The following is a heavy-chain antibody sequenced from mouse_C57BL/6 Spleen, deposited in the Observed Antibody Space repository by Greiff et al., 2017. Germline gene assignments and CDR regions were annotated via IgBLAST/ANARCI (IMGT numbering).Heavy chain of an antibody. CDR1: GFTFSDYG. J-gene: IGHJ1*03. CDR2: ISSGSSTI. V-gene: IGHV5-17*01. CDR3: ARGVYYGNLWYFDV. D-gene: IGHD2-1*01. Sequence: EVHLVESGGGLVKPGGSLKLSCAASGFTFSDYGMHWVRQAPEKGLEWVAYISSGSSTIYYADTVKGRFTISRDNAKNTLFLQMTSLRSEDTAMYYCARGVYYGNLWYFDVWGTGTTVTVSS.